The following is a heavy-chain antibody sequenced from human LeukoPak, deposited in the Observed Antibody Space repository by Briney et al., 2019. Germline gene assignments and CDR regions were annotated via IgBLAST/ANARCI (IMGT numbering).Heavy chain of an antibody. Sequence: PGRSLRLSCAASGFTFSSYAMHWVRQAPGKGLEWVAFISYDGSNKYYADSVKGRFTISRDNSKNTLYLKMNSLRVEDTAVYYCARDQLDRGSSRIPAPYGMDVWGQGTTVTVSS. D-gene: IGHD6-6*01. J-gene: IGHJ6*02. CDR2: ISYDGSNK. CDR1: GFTFSSYA. V-gene: IGHV3-30-3*01. CDR3: ARDQLDRGSSRIPAPYGMDV.